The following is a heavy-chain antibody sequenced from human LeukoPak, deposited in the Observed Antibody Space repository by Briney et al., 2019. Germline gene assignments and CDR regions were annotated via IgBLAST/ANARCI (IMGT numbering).Heavy chain of an antibody. CDR1: GITFSNAW. V-gene: IGHV3-15*01. CDR3: TTTLAYCSGGSCYGYYFDF. Sequence: GGSLRLSCAASGITFSNAWMSWVRQAPGKGLEWVGRIKIKTDGGTTDYAAPVKGRFTISRDDSKNTLYLQMNSLKTEDTAMYYCTTTLAYCSGGSCYGYYFDFWGQGTLVTVS. J-gene: IGHJ4*02. CDR2: IKIKTDGGTT. D-gene: IGHD2-15*01.